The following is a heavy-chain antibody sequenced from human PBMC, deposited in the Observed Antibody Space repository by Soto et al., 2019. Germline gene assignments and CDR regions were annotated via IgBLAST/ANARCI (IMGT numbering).Heavy chain of an antibody. J-gene: IGHJ6*02. Sequence: QVQLQESGPGLVKPSGTLSLTCAVSGGSISSSNWWSWVRQPPGKGLEWIGEIYHSGSTNYNPSLQSRVTISVDKSKHQFSLKLSSVTAADTAVYYCARDKTGIAAAGVYYYYGMDVWGQGTTVTVSS. CDR3: ARDKTGIAAAGVYYYYGMDV. D-gene: IGHD6-13*01. V-gene: IGHV4-4*02. CDR1: GGSISSSNW. CDR2: IYHSGST.